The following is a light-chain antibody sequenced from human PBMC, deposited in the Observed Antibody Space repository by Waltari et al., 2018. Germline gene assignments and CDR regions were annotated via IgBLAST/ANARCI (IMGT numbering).Light chain of an antibody. J-gene: IGKJ4*01. CDR3: QERSNWPGGS. CDR1: QSVTSN. Sequence: EIVMTQSPATLSVSPGERATLSCRASQSVTSNLAWYQQKPGKTPRLLIYDASKRATGIPARFVGSGSGTDFTLTISRLEPEDFAVYYCQERSNWPGGSFGGGTKVEIK. V-gene: IGKV3-11*01. CDR2: DAS.